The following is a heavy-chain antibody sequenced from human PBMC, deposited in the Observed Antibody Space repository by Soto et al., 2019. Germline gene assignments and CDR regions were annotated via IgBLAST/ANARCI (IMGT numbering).Heavy chain of an antibody. D-gene: IGHD2-2*01. V-gene: IGHV4-31*03. CDR2: VYYSGST. CDR3: ARESRRDAYVFDR. J-gene: IGHJ5*02. CDR1: GGSINSGGYY. Sequence: QVQLQESGPGLVKPSETLSLTCTVSGGSINSGGYYWTWIRQHPGKGLEWIGNVYYSGSTHYNPSLKSRVTTSVDTSKNQFSLKLTSVTAADTAVYYYARESRRDAYVFDRWGQGTLITVSS.